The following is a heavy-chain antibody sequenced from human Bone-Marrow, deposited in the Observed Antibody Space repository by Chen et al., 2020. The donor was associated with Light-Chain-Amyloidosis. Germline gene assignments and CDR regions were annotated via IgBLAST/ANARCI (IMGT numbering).Heavy chain of an antibody. J-gene: IGHJ3*02. Sequence: EVQLVESGGGLLQRGGSLRLSCAASGFAFSSYAMSWVRQAPGKGLGWVSIIRGGGGSRYYGDSVKGRLTISRDNSKNALFLQLNSLRAEDTAVYYCAKDISYDDILPGYPADAFDIWGQGTMVTVSS. V-gene: IGHV3-23*04. CDR1: GFAFSSYA. D-gene: IGHD3-9*01. CDR3: AKDISYDDILPGYPADAFDI. CDR2: IRGGGGSR.